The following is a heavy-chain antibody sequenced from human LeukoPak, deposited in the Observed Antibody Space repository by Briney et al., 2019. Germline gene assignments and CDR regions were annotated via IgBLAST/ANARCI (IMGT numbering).Heavy chain of an antibody. CDR1: GGSISNITNSNW. CDR3: ARADDYLWGTYYFDY. CDR2: IYHSGST. V-gene: IGHV4-4*02. Sequence: SETLSLTCAVSGGSISNITNSNWWSWVRQPPGKGLEWIGEIYHSGSTNYNPSLKSRVTISVDKSKNQFSLKLSSVTAADTAVYYCARADDYLWGTYYFDYWGQGTLVTVSS. J-gene: IGHJ4*02. D-gene: IGHD3-16*01.